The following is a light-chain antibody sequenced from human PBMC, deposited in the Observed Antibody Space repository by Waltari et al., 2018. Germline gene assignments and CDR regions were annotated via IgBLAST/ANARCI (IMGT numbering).Light chain of an antibody. J-gene: IGKJ2*01. CDR1: QSINRN. Sequence: EIVMTQSPASLSVSPGETATLSCRASQSINRNLAGYQQKPGQAPRLLSYGASTRATDVPARFSGSGSGTEFTLTISSLQSEDFAIYYCQQYSNWSPYTFGQGTKLEIK. CDR2: GAS. V-gene: IGKV3-15*01. CDR3: QQYSNWSPYT.